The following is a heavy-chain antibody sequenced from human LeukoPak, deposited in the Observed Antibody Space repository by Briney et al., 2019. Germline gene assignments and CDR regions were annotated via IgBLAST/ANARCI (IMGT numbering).Heavy chain of an antibody. J-gene: IGHJ6*03. Sequence: ASVKVSCKASGYTFTGYYMHWVRQAPGQGLEWMGWINPNSGGTNYAQKFQGRVTMTRDTSISTAYMDLSRLRSDDTAVYFCARNFYQLPTTSYYMGVWGKGTTVTISS. V-gene: IGHV1-2*02. D-gene: IGHD2/OR15-2a*01. CDR3: ARNFYQLPTTSYYMGV. CDR2: INPNSGGT. CDR1: GYTFTGYY.